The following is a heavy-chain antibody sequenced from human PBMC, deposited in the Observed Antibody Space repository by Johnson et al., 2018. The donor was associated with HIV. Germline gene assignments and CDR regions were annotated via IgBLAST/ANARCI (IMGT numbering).Heavy chain of an antibody. Sequence: VQLVESGGGVVQPGRSMRLSCAASGFTFSSYAMSWVRQAPGKGLEWVSAIRGSGGSTYYAESVKGRFTIASDNSKHTLYLQMNSLRAEDTGVYYCAKDRFSGYAFSGAFDIWVQVTMVTVSS. CDR3: AKDRFSGYAFSGAFDI. V-gene: IGHV3-23*04. CDR2: IRGSGGST. D-gene: IGHD5-12*01. J-gene: IGHJ3*02. CDR1: GFTFSSYA.